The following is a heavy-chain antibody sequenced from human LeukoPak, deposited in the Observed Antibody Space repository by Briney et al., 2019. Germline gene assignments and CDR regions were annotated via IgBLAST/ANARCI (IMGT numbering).Heavy chain of an antibody. CDR2: INPNSGGT. Sequence: ASVKVSCKASGYTLTIFDINWVRQAPGQGLEWMGWINPNSGGTNYAQKFQGRVTMTRDTSISTAYMELSRLRSDDTAVYYCARSQWLVLDRVYWGQGTLVTVSS. CDR3: ARSQWLVLDRVY. D-gene: IGHD6-19*01. CDR1: GYTLTIFD. J-gene: IGHJ4*02. V-gene: IGHV1-2*02.